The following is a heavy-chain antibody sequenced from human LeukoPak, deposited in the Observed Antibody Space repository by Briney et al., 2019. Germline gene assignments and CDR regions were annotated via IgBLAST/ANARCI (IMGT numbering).Heavy chain of an antibody. CDR2: ITGGGDIT. Sequence: GGSLRLSCAASGFNFTSYAMSWVRQAPGKGLEWVSVITGGGDITFYADSVKGRFTISRDNSNNTLYLQINSLRAEDTAVYYCARRHDFWSGYYSYYYMDVWGKGTTVTVSS. D-gene: IGHD3-3*01. CDR3: ARRHDFWSGYYSYYYMDV. J-gene: IGHJ6*03. V-gene: IGHV3-23*01. CDR1: GFNFTSYA.